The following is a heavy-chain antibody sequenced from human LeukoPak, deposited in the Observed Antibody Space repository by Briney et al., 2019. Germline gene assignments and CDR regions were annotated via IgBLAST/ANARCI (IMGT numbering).Heavy chain of an antibody. J-gene: IGHJ5*02. Sequence: GESLKISCKGSGYSFTSYWISWVRQMPGKGLEWMGRIDPSDSYTNYSPSFQGHVTISADKSISTAYLQWSSLKASDTAMYYCARGEHYDSSGYSNWFDPWGQGTLVTVSS. D-gene: IGHD3-22*01. V-gene: IGHV5-10-1*01. CDR2: IDPSDSYT. CDR1: GYSFTSYW. CDR3: ARGEHYDSSGYSNWFDP.